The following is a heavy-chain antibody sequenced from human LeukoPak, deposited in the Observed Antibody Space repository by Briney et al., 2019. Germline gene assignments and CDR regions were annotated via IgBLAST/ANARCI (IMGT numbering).Heavy chain of an antibody. J-gene: IGHJ4*02. CDR2: ISDSGSAI. Sequence: GGSLRLSCAASGFTFSDYYMSWFRQAPGKGLEWVSYISDSGSAISYADSVKGRFTISRDNAKNSLYLQMNSLRVEDTAVYYCARGPRYNWNSNYFPFDYWGQGTLVTVSS. CDR3: ARGPRYNWNSNYFPFDY. CDR1: GFTFSDYY. V-gene: IGHV3-11*04. D-gene: IGHD1-7*01.